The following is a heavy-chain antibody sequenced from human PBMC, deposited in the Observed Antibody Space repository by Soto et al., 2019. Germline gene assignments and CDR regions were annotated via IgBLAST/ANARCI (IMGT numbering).Heavy chain of an antibody. V-gene: IGHV4-34*01. D-gene: IGHD5-12*01. J-gene: IGHJ5*02. CDR3: AMKGVEASSGAINL. Sequence: QVQLQQWGAGLVKPSETLSLTCAVHGGFFSTNCWMWIRQPPGKGLEWIGEIDNRRRTNYHPSLKCCVSVAVDAAKRAVSLRLIYVNAAVMAVDYCAMKGVEASSGAINLWGQRALFTGSS. CDR1: GGFFSTNC. CDR2: IDNRRRT.